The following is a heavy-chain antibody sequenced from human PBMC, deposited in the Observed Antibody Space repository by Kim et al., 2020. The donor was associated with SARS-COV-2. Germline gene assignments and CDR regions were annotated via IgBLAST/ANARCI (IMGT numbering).Heavy chain of an antibody. V-gene: IGHV3-11*05. J-gene: IGHJ4*02. CDR2: ISSSSSYT. CDR3: ARDYCSGGSCYSGTFDY. CDR1: GFTFSNYY. D-gene: IGHD2-15*01. Sequence: GGSLRLSCAASGFTFSNYYMSWIRQAPGEGLEWVSYISSSSSYTNYAESVKGRFTISRDNAKNSLYLQMNSLRAEDTAVYYCARDYCSGGSCYSGTFDYWGQGTLVTVSS.